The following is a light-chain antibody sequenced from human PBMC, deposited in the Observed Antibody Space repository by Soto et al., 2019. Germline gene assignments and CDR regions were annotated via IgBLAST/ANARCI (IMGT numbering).Light chain of an antibody. CDR1: QSVLYSSNNKNY. CDR2: WAS. CDR3: QQYYTTPPST. J-gene: IGKJ2*02. V-gene: IGKV4-1*01. Sequence: DIVMTQSPDSLAVSLGERATINCRSSQSVLYSSNNKNYLAWYQHKPGQPPKLLIYWASTRESGVPDRFSGSGSGTDFTLTINSLQAEDVAVYYYQQYYTTPPSTFGQGTKLEIK.